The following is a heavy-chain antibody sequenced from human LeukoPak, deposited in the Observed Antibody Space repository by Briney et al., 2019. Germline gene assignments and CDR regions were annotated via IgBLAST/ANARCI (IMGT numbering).Heavy chain of an antibody. D-gene: IGHD6-19*01. CDR2: INHSGST. CDR1: GGSFSGYH. J-gene: IGHJ4*02. Sequence: SETLSLTCAVYGGSFSGYHWSWIRQPPGKGLEWIGEINHSGSTNYNPSLKSRVTISVDTSKNQFSLKLSSVTAADTAVYYCARTSSSGLVGGYYFDYWGQGTLVTVSS. CDR3: ARTSSSGLVGGYYFDY. V-gene: IGHV4-34*01.